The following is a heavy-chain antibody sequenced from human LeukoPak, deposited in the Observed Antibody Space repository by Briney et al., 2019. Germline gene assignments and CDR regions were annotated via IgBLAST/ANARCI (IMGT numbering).Heavy chain of an antibody. CDR1: GGSISSYY. D-gene: IGHD3-10*01. V-gene: IGHV4-59*08. CDR3: ARHGGSGSFYDCFDP. Sequence: SETLSLTCTVSGGSISSYYWSWIRQPPGKGLEWIGYIYYSGSTNYNPSLKSRVTISVDTSKNQFSLKLSSVTAADTAVYYCARHGGSGSFYDCFDPWGQGTLVTVSS. J-gene: IGHJ5*02. CDR2: IYYSGST.